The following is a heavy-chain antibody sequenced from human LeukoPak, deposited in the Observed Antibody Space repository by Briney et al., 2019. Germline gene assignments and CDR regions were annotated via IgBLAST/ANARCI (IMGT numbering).Heavy chain of an antibody. CDR1: GGSISSGSYY. CDR3: ARESYSIVGAPIDY. V-gene: IGHV4-61*02. Sequence: PSQTLSLTCTVSGGSISSGSYYWSWIRQPAGKGLERIGRIYTSGSTNYNPSLESRVTISVDTSKNQFSLKLSSVAAADTAVYYCARESYSIVGAPIDYWGQGTLVTVSS. J-gene: IGHJ4*02. D-gene: IGHD1-26*01. CDR2: IYTSGST.